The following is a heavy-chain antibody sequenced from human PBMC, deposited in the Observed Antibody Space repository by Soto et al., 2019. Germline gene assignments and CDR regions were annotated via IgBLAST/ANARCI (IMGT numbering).Heavy chain of an antibody. D-gene: IGHD4-17*01. CDR2: IYTGGST. CDR3: ARAYGGNLALYDP. CDR1: GFTVSSDY. Sequence: GGSLRLSCAASGFTVSSDYMSWVRQAPGKGLEWVSVIYTGGSTYYADSVKGRFTFSRDNSKNTLYLQMNSLRAEDTAVYYCARAYGGNLALYDPWGQEMLVSVSS. J-gene: IGHJ5*02. V-gene: IGHV3-53*01.